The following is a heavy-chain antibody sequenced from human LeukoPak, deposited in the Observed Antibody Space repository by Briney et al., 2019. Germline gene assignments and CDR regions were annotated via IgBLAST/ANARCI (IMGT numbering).Heavy chain of an antibody. CDR1: GGSISSYY. Sequence: SETLSLTCTVSGGSISSYYWSWIRQPPGKGLEWIGYIYYSGSTNYNPSLKSRVTISVDTSKNQFSLKLSSVTAADTAVYYCARERYSSSSRGFDPWGQGTLVTVSS. V-gene: IGHV4-59*01. J-gene: IGHJ5*02. CDR3: ARERYSSSSRGFDP. D-gene: IGHD6-6*01. CDR2: IYYSGST.